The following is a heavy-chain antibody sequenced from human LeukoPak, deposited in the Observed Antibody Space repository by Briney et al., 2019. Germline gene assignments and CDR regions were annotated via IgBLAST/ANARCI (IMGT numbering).Heavy chain of an antibody. V-gene: IGHV4-39*07. J-gene: IGHJ3*02. CDR1: GGSISSSSYY. CDR2: IYTSGST. D-gene: IGHD3-3*01. CDR3: ARERFLGTKRAFDI. Sequence: SETLSLTCTVSGGSISSSSYYWGWIRQPPGKGLEWIGRIYTSGSTNYNPSLKSRVTMSVDTSKNQFSLKLSSVTAADTAVYYCARERFLGTKRAFDIWGQGTMVTVSS.